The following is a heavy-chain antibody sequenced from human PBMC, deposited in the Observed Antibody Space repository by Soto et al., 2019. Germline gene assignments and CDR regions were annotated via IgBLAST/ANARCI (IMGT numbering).Heavy chain of an antibody. D-gene: IGHD5-12*01. V-gene: IGHV4-61*01. CDR3: ARGVSDSGWLDC. CDR1: GVPVSSGSNH. Sequence: QLQLQESGPGLVKPSETLSLTCTVSGVPVSSGSNHWSWIRQPPGKGLEWIGYISHSGNTDYSPFLESRPIISIYTSMNPFSVKLSSVTAADRAVYYCARGVSDSGWLDCWGQGTLVTVSS. CDR2: ISHSGNT. J-gene: IGHJ4*02.